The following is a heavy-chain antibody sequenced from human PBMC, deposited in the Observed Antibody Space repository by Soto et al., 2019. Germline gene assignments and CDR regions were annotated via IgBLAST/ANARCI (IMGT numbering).Heavy chain of an antibody. Sequence: QVQLQESGPGLVRPSGTLSLNCAVSGASISSTTSGNWWSWVRQPPGKGLEWIAEIYHSGSTNYNPSLKSRVTMSVDKSKNQFSLKLSSVTAADTAVYYCARMVGATLVDFWGQGTLVTVSS. CDR2: IYHSGST. D-gene: IGHD1-26*01. J-gene: IGHJ4*02. CDR1: GASISSTTSGNW. CDR3: ARMVGATLVDF. V-gene: IGHV4-4*02.